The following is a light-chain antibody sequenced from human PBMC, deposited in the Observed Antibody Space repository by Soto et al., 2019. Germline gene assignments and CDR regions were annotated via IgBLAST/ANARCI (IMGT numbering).Light chain of an antibody. CDR3: QQYNNWPLT. V-gene: IGKV3-15*01. CDR2: GAS. CDR1: QSVSSN. Sequence: EIVMTQSPATLSVSPGARATLSCRASQSVSSNLAWYQQKPGQAPRLLIYGASTRATGIPARFSGSGSGTEFTLTISSLQSEDFAVYYCQQYNNWPLTFGPGTKVDNK. J-gene: IGKJ3*01.